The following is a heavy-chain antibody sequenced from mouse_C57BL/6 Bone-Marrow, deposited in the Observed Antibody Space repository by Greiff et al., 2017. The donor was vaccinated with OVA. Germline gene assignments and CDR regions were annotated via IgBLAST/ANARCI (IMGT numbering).Heavy chain of an antibody. CDR2: FYPGSGSI. CDR3: ARHDYYDCSYRYFDV. J-gene: IGHJ1*03. V-gene: IGHV1-62-2*01. Sequence: VQLQESGAELVKPGASVKLSCKASGYTFTEYTIHWVKQRSGQGLEWIGWFYPGSGSIKYSEKLKDKATLTADKSSSTVYMELSRLTSEDSAVYFCARHDYYDCSYRYFDVWGTGTAVTVSS. CDR1: GYTFTEYT. D-gene: IGHD1-1*01.